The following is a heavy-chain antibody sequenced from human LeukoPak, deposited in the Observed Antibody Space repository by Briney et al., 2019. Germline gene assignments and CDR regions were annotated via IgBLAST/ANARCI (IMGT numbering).Heavy chain of an antibody. V-gene: IGHV3-11*03. CDR1: GFTFSDDY. CDR2: ISSSSSYT. CDR3: ARRGYHPQFDY. D-gene: IGHD2-2*01. J-gene: IGHJ4*02. Sequence: KPGGSLRLSCAASGFTFSDDYMSWIRQAPGKGLEWVSYISSSSSYTNYADSVKGRFTISRDNAKNSLYLQMNSLRAEDTAVYYCARRGYHPQFDYWGQGTLVTVSS.